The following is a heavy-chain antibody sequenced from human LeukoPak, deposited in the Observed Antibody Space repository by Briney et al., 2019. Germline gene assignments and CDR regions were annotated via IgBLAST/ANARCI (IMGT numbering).Heavy chain of an antibody. D-gene: IGHD2-8*01. CDR2: IYYSGST. J-gene: IGHJ3*02. V-gene: IGHV4-59*01. Sequence: YPSETLSLTCTVSGGSISTYYWTWIRQPPGKGLEWIGCIYYSGSTNYNPSLKGRVIISVDTSKNQFSLELSSVTAADTAVYFCAREGLRLDAFDIWGQGTMVTVSS. CDR1: GGSISTYY. CDR3: AREGLRLDAFDI.